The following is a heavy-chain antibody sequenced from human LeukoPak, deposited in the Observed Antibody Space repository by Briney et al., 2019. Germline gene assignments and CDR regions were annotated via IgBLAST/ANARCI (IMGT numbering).Heavy chain of an antibody. D-gene: IGHD6-6*01. Sequence: GGSLRLSCAASGFTFSSYAMSWVRQAPGKGLVWVSAISGSGGSTYYAYSVKGRFTISRDNSKNTLYLQMNSLRAEDTAVYYCAKVGSIAADFDYWGQGTLVTVSS. J-gene: IGHJ4*02. CDR1: GFTFSSYA. V-gene: IGHV3-23*01. CDR3: AKVGSIAADFDY. CDR2: ISGSGGST.